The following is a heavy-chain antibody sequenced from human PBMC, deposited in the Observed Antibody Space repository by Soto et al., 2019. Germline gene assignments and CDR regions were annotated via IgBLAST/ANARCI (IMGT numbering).Heavy chain of an antibody. D-gene: IGHD3-16*02. V-gene: IGHV4-31*03. Sequence: SETLSLTCTVSGASINRGGYYWSWIRQLPGKGLEWIGYIYFSGSTYYNPSLESRVSISLDTSQNQFSLKLTSVTAADTAVYYCASGNAWEVILAYWGQGTLVTVSS. J-gene: IGHJ4*02. CDR3: ASGNAWEVILAY. CDR2: IYFSGST. CDR1: GASINRGGYY.